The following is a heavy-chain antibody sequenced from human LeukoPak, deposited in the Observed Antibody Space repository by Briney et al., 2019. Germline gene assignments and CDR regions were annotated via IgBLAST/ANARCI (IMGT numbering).Heavy chain of an antibody. CDR2: IYTSGST. V-gene: IGHV4-4*07. CDR1: GGSISSYY. Sequence: PSETLSLTCTVSGGSISSYYWSWIRQPAGKGLEWIGRIYTSGSTNYNPSLKSRVTMSVDTSKNQLSLKLSSVTAADTAVYYCARASLFGDYVLAPDLWGRGTLVTVSS. J-gene: IGHJ2*01. D-gene: IGHD4-17*01. CDR3: ARASLFGDYVLAPDL.